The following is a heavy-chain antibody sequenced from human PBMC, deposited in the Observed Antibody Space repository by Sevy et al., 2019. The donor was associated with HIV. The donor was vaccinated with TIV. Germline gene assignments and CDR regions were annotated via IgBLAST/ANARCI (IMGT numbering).Heavy chain of an antibody. CDR2: INTSGST. J-gene: IGHJ4*02. CDR1: GDSFSSYF. V-gene: IGHV4-4*07. Sequence: SETLSLTCTVSGDSFSSYFWAWIRQPAGKGLEWIGRINTSGSTNYNPSLKSRVTMSVDTSKSQSSLKVTSLTAAETAIYFCARSNWVTATNGFSKSYYFDYWGQGSLVTVSS. CDR3: ARSNWVTATNGFSKSYYFDY. D-gene: IGHD7-27*01.